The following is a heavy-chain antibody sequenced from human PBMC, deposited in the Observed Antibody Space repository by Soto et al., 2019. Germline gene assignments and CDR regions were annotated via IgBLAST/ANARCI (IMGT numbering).Heavy chain of an antibody. D-gene: IGHD6-19*01. CDR2: ISAYNGNT. Sequence: GSSVMVGCEASGYTFASYGIRWVRPAPGQGNEWMGWISAYNGNTNYAQKLQGRVTMTTDTSTSTAYMELRSLRSDDTAVYYCARLFRIALAGTDYYYYCMDVWGQGTTVTGSS. V-gene: IGHV1-18*01. CDR1: GYTFASYG. J-gene: IGHJ6*02. CDR3: ARLFRIALAGTDYYYYCMDV.